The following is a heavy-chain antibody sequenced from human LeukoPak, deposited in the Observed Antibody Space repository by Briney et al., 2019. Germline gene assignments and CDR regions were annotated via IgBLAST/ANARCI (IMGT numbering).Heavy chain of an antibody. CDR3: AKDLVLRYFDWLSPYYYYYGMDV. D-gene: IGHD3-9*01. V-gene: IGHV3-23*01. CDR2: ISGSGGDT. Sequence: GGSLRLSCAASGFTFSNFLMTWVRQAPGKGPEWVSAISGSGGDTYYADSVKGRFTISRDNSKNTLYLQMNSLRAEDTAVYYCAKDLVLRYFDWLSPYYYYYGMDVWGQGTTVTVSS. CDR1: GFTFSNFL. J-gene: IGHJ6*02.